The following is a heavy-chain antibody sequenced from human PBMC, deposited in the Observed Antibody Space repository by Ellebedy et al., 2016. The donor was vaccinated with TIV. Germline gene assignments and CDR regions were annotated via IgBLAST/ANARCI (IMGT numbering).Heavy chain of an antibody. CDR3: VRHVVRYCRSRACYSGWFGFDY. Sequence: SETLSLTXSVSDDSFVDRFYNWVWIRQPPGKGLEWIGSLSHSGRTYAKSSLKSRLTMSVDTSKKQFSLKLNSVTAADTAIYYCVRHVVRYCRSRACYSGWFGFDYWGQGALVTVSS. V-gene: IGHV4-39*01. D-gene: IGHD2-2*01. CDR2: LSHSGRT. J-gene: IGHJ4*01. CDR1: DDSFVDRFYN.